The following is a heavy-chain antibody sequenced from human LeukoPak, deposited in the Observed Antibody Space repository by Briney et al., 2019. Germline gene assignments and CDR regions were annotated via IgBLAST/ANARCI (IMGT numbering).Heavy chain of an antibody. CDR2: INHIGST. V-gene: IGHV4-59*12. CDR1: GGSISSYY. J-gene: IGHJ6*03. Sequence: SETLSLTCTVSGGSISSYYWSWIRQPPGKGLEWIANINHIGSTNHNPSLKSRVTVFVDMSKNQFSLRLSSVTAADTAVYYCAREYSTGWSNYYYYYYMDVWGGGTTVTVSS. CDR3: AREYSTGWSNYYYYYYMDV. D-gene: IGHD6-19*01.